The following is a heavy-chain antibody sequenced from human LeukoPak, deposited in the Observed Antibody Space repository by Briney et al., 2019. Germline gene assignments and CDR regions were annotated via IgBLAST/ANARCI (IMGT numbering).Heavy chain of an antibody. V-gene: IGHV3-7*03. D-gene: IGHD3-22*01. CDR2: IKQDGSEK. CDR1: GFTFSDYW. Sequence: HAGGSLRLSCVASGFTFSDYWMTWMRQAPGKGLEWVANIKQDGSEKYYVDSVKGRFTISRDNAKNSLYLQMNSLRAEDTAVYYCARVIDYYDSRTDPFDYWGQGTLVTVSS. J-gene: IGHJ4*02. CDR3: ARVIDYYDSRTDPFDY.